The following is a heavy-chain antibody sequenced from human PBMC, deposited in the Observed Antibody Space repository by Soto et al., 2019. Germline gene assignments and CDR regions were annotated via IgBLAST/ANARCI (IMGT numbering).Heavy chain of an antibody. CDR1: GGSISSSNW. J-gene: IGHJ6*02. CDR3: AQRGWELAYYYGMDV. Sequence: PSETLSLTCAVSGGSISSSNWWSWVRQPPGKGLEWIGEIYHSGSTNYNPSLKSRVTISVDKSKNQFSLKLSSVTAADTAVYYCAQRGWELAYYYGMDVWGQGTTVTVSS. D-gene: IGHD1-26*01. V-gene: IGHV4-4*02. CDR2: IYHSGST.